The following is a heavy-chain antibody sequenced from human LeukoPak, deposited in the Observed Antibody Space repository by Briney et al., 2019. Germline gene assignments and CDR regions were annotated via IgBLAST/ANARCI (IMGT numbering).Heavy chain of an antibody. CDR3: ATGWVAVAGTWAAFDI. CDR2: FDPEDGET. D-gene: IGHD6-19*01. V-gene: IGHV1-24*01. J-gene: IGHJ3*02. Sequence: GASVKVSCKASGYTLTELSMHWVRQAPGKGLEWMGGFDPEDGETIYAQKFQGRVTMTEDTSTDTAYMELSSLRSEDTAVYYCATGWVAVAGTWAAFDIWGQGTMVTVSS. CDR1: GYTLTELS.